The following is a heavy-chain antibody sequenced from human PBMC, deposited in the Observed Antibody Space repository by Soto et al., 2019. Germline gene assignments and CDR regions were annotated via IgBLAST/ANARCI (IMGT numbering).Heavy chain of an antibody. CDR2: IKQDGSEK. V-gene: IGHV3-7*03. CDR3: ARDPGISSGWYYFDY. D-gene: IGHD6-19*01. J-gene: IGHJ4*02. CDR1: GVTFSSYW. Sequence: PGGSLRLSCAASGVTFSSYWMSWVRQAPGKGLEWVANIKQDGSEKYYVDSVKGRFTISRDNAKNSLFLQLNSLRAEDTAMYYCARDPGISSGWYYFDYWGQGTLVTVSS.